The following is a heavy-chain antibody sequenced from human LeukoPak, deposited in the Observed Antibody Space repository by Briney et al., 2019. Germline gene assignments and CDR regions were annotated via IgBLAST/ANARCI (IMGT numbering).Heavy chain of an antibody. CDR3: AKGRYYFDY. V-gene: IGHV3-23*01. CDR1: GFTFSSYS. J-gene: IGHJ4*02. CDR2: ISGSGGST. Sequence: PGGSLRLSCAASGFTFSSYSMNWVRQAPGKGLEWVSAISGSGGSTYYADSVKGRFTISRVNSKNTLYLQMNSLRAEDTAVYYCAKGRYYFDYWGQGTLVTVSS.